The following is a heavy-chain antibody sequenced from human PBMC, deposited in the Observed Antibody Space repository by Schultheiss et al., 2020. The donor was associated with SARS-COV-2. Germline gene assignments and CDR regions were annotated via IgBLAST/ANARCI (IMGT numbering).Heavy chain of an antibody. J-gene: IGHJ5*02. D-gene: IGHD3-22*01. CDR2: INPSGGST. CDR3: ARDSPPGGYDSSGYYYVGLRSWAIQNWFDP. Sequence: ASVKVSCKASGYTFTSYYMHWVRQAPGQGLEWMGIINPSGGSTSYAQKFQGRVTMTRDTSTSTVYMELSSLRSEDTAVYYSARDSPPGGYDSSGYYYVGLRSWAIQNWFDPWGQGTLVTVSS. CDR1: GYTFTSYY. V-gene: IGHV1-46*01.